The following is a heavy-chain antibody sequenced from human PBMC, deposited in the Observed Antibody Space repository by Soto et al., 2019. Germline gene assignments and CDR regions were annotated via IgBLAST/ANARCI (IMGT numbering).Heavy chain of an antibody. CDR3: ARDHGDIVVVPAAKRKYYYYMDV. J-gene: IGHJ6*03. D-gene: IGHD2-2*01. CDR2: INPNSGGT. CDR1: GYTFTGYY. V-gene: IGHV1-2*04. Sequence: QVQLVQSGAEVKKPGASVKVSCKASGYTFTGYYMHWVRQAPGQGLEWMGWINPNSGGTNYAQKFQGWVTMTRDTSISAAYMELSRLRSDDTAVYYCARDHGDIVVVPAAKRKYYYYMDVWGKGTTVTVSS.